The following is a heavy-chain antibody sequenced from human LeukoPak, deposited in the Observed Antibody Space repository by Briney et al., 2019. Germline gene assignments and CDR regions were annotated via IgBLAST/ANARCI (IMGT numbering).Heavy chain of an antibody. V-gene: IGHV4-39*02. CDR2: ASYSGSP. CDR1: GGSIRGSSYY. Sequence: WETLSLTCIVSGGSIRGSSYYWGWLRQSPGKGLEWIGSASYSGSPYYNPSLKSRVAISIDTSKNHFSLKVTSVTAADTAVYYCARPLTGYSNNFFYRGQGLFVAVSS. D-gene: IGHD6-13*01. CDR3: ARPLTGYSNNFFY. J-gene: IGHJ4*02.